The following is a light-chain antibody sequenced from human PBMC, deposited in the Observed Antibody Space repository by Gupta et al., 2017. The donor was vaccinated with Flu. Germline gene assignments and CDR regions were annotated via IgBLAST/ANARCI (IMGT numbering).Light chain of an antibody. CDR3: SSYSGSSTL. J-gene: IGLJ2*01. Sequence: QSALTQPASVSGSPGQSITLSCTGTNSDIGAYNYVAWYQQHPGQAPKLIIFEVDNRPSGVSNRISGSKSGKTASLTISGLQAEDEAHYYCSSYSGSSTLFGGGTKLTVL. V-gene: IGLV2-14*01. CDR2: EVD. CDR1: NSDIGAYNY.